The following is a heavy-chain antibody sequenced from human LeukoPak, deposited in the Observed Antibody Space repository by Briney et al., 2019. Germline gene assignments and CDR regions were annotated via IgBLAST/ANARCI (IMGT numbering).Heavy chain of an antibody. CDR1: GGSFSGYY. CDR2: VYYSGST. V-gene: IGHV4-59*01. CDR3: ARAQYYYGFWFDP. D-gene: IGHD3-10*01. Sequence: SETLSLTCAVYGGSFSGYYWSWVRQPPGKGPEWIGYVYYSGSTDYNPALKSRVTISLDTSRNQFSLKLSSVTAADTAVYYCARAQYYYGFWFDPWGQGTLVTVSS. J-gene: IGHJ5*02.